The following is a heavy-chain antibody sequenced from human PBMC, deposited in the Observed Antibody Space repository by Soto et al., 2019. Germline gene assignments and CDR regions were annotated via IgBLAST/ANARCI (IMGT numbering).Heavy chain of an antibody. D-gene: IGHD6-13*01. J-gene: IGHJ6*03. CDR2: IDWDDDK. CDR3: ARTEVAAAGTDYYYMDV. Sequence: SGPTLVNPTQTLTLTCTFSGFSLSTSGMCVSWIRQPPGKALEWLARIDWDDDKYYSTSLKTRLTISKDTSKNQVVLTMTNMDPVDTATYYCARTEVAAAGTDYYYMDVWGKGTTVTVSS. CDR1: GFSLSTSGMC. V-gene: IGHV2-70*11.